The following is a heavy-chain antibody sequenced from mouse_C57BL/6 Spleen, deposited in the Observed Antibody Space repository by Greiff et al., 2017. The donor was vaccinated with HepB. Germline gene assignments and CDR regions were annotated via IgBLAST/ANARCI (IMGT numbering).Heavy chain of an antibody. CDR3: ASQTYYGSSYWYFDV. D-gene: IGHD1-1*01. CDR1: GYTFTSYW. CDR2: IDPNRGGT. Sequence: QVQLQQPGAELVKPGASVKLSCKASGYTFTSYWMHWVKQRPGRGLEWIGRIDPNRGGTKYNEKFKSKATLTVDKPSSTAYMQLSSLTSEDSAVYSCASQTYYGSSYWYFDVWGTGTTVTGSS. V-gene: IGHV1-72*01. J-gene: IGHJ1*03.